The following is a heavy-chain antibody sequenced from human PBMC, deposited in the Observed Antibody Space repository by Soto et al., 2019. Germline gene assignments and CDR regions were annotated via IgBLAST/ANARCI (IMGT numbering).Heavy chain of an antibody. CDR2: FYYSGST. CDR3: ARHHCSGGSCYTPIGQLGGNWFDP. CDR1: GGSISSYY. D-gene: IGHD2-15*01. J-gene: IGHJ5*02. V-gene: IGHV4-59*08. Sequence: QVQLQESGTELVKPSETLSLTCTVSGGSISSYYWSWIRQPPGKGLEWIGYFYYSGSTNYNPSLKRRVTRSVDTSKNQFSLKLSSVTAADTAVYYCARHHCSGGSCYTPIGQLGGNWFDPWGQGTLVTVSS.